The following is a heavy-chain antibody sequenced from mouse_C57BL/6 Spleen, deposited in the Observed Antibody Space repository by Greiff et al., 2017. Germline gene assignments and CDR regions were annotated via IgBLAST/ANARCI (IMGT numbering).Heavy chain of an antibody. Sequence: VQLQQSGPELVKPGASVKISCKASGYTFTDYYMNWVKQSHGKRLEWIGDINPNNGGPSSNQNFKGKATLTVDTSSSPAYMGLRSLASEDSAGYNCARQGQLRLFFDDWGQGTTLTVSS. V-gene: IGHV1-26*01. CDR1: GYTFTDYY. CDR3: ARQGQLRLFFDD. D-gene: IGHD3-2*02. J-gene: IGHJ2*01. CDR2: INPNNGGP.